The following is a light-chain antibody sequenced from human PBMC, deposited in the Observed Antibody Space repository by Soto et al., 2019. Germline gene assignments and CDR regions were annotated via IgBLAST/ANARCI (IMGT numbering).Light chain of an antibody. CDR1: SSDVGGYNY. CDR3: SSYAGSTPYV. J-gene: IGLJ1*01. CDR2: DVS. V-gene: IGLV2-8*01. Sequence: QSALTQPPSASGSPGQSVTISCTGTSSDVGGYNYVSWYQQHPGKAPKLMIYDVSKRPSGVPDRFSASKSGNTASLTVSGLQAEDEADYYCSSYAGSTPYVFGTGTKLTVL.